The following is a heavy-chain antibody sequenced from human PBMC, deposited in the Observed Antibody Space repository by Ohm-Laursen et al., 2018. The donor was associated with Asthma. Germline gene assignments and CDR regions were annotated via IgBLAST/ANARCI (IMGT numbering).Heavy chain of an antibody. CDR1: GFTFSNYA. D-gene: IGHD5-12*01. J-gene: IGHJ4*02. CDR3: AKDRDIVASPFDY. V-gene: IGHV3-23*01. Sequence: SLRLSCAASGFTFSNYAMSWVRQAPGQGLEWVSAISGAGGSTDYADSVKGRFTLSRDNSKNTQYLEMNSLRAEDTALYYCAKDRDIVASPFDYWGQGTLVTVSS. CDR2: ISGAGGST.